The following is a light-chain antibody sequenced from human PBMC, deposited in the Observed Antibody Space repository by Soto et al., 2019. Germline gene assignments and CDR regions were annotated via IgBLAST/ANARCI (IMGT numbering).Light chain of an antibody. CDR1: QSVSTN. CDR3: QQRSDWPRIT. J-gene: IGKJ5*01. CDR2: DAS. Sequence: VMTQSPAILSVSPGERATLSCRASQSVSTNVAWYQQKPGQAHRLLIYDASNRATGIPVRFSGSVSGTDFTLTIRSLEPEDFAVYFGQQRSDWPRITVRQVTRLEIK. V-gene: IGKV3-11*01.